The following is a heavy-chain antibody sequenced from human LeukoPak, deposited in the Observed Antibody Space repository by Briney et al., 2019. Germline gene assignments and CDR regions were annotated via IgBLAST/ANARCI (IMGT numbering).Heavy chain of an antibody. CDR1: GFTFSTYW. Sequence: GGSLRLSCAASGFTFSTYWMNWVRQAPGKGPEWVSGVSGSGGGTYYADFVKGRFAISRDNSKNTLYLQMNSLRAEDSALYYCVQEGPRGLAFDVWGQGTRVTVSS. CDR2: VSGSGGGT. CDR3: VQEGPRGLAFDV. J-gene: IGHJ3*01. V-gene: IGHV3-23*01.